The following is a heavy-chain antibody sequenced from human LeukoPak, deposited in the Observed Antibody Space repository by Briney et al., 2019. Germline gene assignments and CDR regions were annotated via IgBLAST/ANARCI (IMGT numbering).Heavy chain of an antibody. CDR3: ARRGAHCSSTSCYPYFDY. J-gene: IGHJ4*02. Sequence: SETLSLTCAVYGGSFSGYYWSWIRQPPGKGLEWIGSISYSGSTDYNPSLRSRVIISADTSKNQFSLKLRSVNAADTAVYYCARRGAHCSSTSCYPYFDYWGQGTLVTVSS. CDR1: GGSFSGYY. D-gene: IGHD2-2*01. V-gene: IGHV4-34*01. CDR2: ISYSGST.